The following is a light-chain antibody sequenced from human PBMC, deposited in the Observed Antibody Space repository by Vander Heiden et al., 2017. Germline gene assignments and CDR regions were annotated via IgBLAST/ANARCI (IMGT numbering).Light chain of an antibody. Sequence: QSVFTQPPSVPAAPGQKVTIPCSGSSSKLGKSFVAWYQQFRGTAPKLLIYDNDKRPSGTPARFSGSKSGTSATLDITGLQTGDEADYYCGTWDSGLSVGVFGTGTKLTVL. CDR1: SSKLGKSF. CDR3: GTWDSGLSVGV. CDR2: DND. J-gene: IGLJ3*02. V-gene: IGLV1-51*01.